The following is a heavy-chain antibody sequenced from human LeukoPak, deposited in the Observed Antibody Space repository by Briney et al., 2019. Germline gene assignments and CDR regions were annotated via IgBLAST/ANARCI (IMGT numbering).Heavy chain of an antibody. Sequence: GRSLRPSCAASGFNLGNYAMSWFRQAPGKGLDWVSAISGNGYNTYYADSVKGRFTISSESSGNTLSLQMHNLRAEDTAVYYCAKGVRLWFAFYFDYWGQGTLVTVSS. J-gene: IGHJ4*02. D-gene: IGHD3-10*01. CDR3: AKGVRLWFAFYFDY. CDR2: ISGNGYNT. V-gene: IGHV3-23*01. CDR1: GFNLGNYA.